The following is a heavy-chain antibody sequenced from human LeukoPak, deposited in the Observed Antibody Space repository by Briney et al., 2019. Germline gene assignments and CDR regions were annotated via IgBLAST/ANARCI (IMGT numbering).Heavy chain of an antibody. Sequence: ASVKVSCKASGYTLSDHYMNWVRQAPGQGLEWMGWINPNSGGTNYAQKFQGRVTMTRDASISSVYMELSSLRSDDTAVYYCARSRRLGAFRDAFHIWGQGTMVTVSS. J-gene: IGHJ3*02. CDR2: INPNSGGT. D-gene: IGHD1-26*01. CDR3: ARSRRLGAFRDAFHI. CDR1: GYTLSDHY. V-gene: IGHV1-2*02.